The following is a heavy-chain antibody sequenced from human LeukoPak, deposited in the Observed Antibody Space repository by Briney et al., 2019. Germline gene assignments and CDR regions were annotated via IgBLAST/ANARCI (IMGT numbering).Heavy chain of an antibody. CDR3: ARFGFGPREYPDY. V-gene: IGHV3-48*03. D-gene: IGHD3-16*01. CDR2: ISSSGTTI. Sequence: PGGSLRLSCAASGFTFSNYEMNWVRQAPGKGLEWVSYISSSGTTIYYADSVRGRFTISRDSAKRSLYLQMNSMRPDDTAVYYCARFGFGPREYPDYWGQGTLVTVSS. J-gene: IGHJ4*02. CDR1: GFTFSNYE.